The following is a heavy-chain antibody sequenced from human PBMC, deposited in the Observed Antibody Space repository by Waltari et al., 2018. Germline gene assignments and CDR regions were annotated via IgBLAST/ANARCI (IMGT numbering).Heavy chain of an antibody. Sequence: QVQLQESGPGLVKPSQTLSLTCTVSGGSISSGRYYWSWIRQPAGKGLEWIGRIYTSGSTNYNPSLKSRVTISVDTSKNQFSLKLSSVTAADTAVYYCARDTLPDAFDIWGQGTMVTVSS. J-gene: IGHJ3*02. CDR3: ARDTLPDAFDI. D-gene: IGHD2-15*01. CDR2: IYTSGST. CDR1: GGSISSGRYY. V-gene: IGHV4-61*02.